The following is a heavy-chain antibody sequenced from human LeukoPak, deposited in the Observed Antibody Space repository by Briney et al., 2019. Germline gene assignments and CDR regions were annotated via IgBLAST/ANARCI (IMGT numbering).Heavy chain of an antibody. CDR2: VNPNSGGT. D-gene: IGHD2-15*01. CDR3: ARSWRFCSGDSCYPIDY. V-gene: IGHV1-2*02. Sequence: GASVKVSCKGSGYTFTGYYMHWVRQAPGHGLEWRGWVNPNSGGTNYAQKFRGRVTMTRDTAISTAYLELSRLRSHDTAVYYCARSWRFCSGDSCYPIDYWGQGTLVTVSS. CDR1: GYTFTGYY. J-gene: IGHJ4*02.